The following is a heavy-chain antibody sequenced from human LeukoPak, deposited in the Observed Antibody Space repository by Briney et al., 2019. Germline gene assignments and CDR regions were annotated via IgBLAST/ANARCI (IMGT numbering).Heavy chain of an antibody. CDR1: GGFISSSSYY. V-gene: IGHV4-39*07. D-gene: IGHD6-19*01. Sequence: SETLSLTCTVSGGFISSSSYYWGWIRQPPGKGMEWIGSIYYSGSTYYNPSLKSRVTISVDTSKNQFSLKLSSVTAADTAVYYCARDVGQWLVPDAFDIWGQGTMVTVSS. J-gene: IGHJ3*02. CDR2: IYYSGST. CDR3: ARDVGQWLVPDAFDI.